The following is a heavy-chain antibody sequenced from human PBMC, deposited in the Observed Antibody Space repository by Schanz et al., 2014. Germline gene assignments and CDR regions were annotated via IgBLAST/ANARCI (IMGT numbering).Heavy chain of an antibody. CDR1: GFTFSSYN. D-gene: IGHD2-2*02. V-gene: IGHV3-21*04. CDR3: AKHLYQYNYYGMDV. Sequence: EVQLVESGGGLVRPGDSLRLSCAASGFTFSSYNINWVRQAPGKGLEYISSISPSSSYIYYADSVKGRFTISRDNSKNALSLQLNSLRADDTAVYYCAKHLYQYNYYGMDVWGQGTTVTVSS. J-gene: IGHJ6*02. CDR2: ISPSSSYI.